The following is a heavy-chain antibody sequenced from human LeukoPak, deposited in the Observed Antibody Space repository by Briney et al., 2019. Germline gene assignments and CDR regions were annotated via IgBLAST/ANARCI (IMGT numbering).Heavy chain of an antibody. D-gene: IGHD3-10*01. CDR1: GGTFSSYA. CDR2: IIPILGIA. V-gene: IGHV1-69*04. Sequence: ASVKVSCKVSGGTFSSYAISRVRQAPGQGLEWMGRIIPILGIANYAQKFQGRVTITADKSTSTAYMELSSLRSEDTAVYYCARDYYGSGSYYRFDYWGQGTLVTVSS. J-gene: IGHJ4*02. CDR3: ARDYYGSGSYYRFDY.